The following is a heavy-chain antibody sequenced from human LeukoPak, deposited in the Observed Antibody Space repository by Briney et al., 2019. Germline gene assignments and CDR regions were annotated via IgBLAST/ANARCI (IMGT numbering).Heavy chain of an antibody. D-gene: IGHD1-26*01. CDR2: ISYDGSNK. V-gene: IGHV3-30*18. CDR1: GFTFSSYG. CDR3: AKDFGIVGATGAFDI. Sequence: GGSLRHSCAASGFTFSSYGMHWVRQAPGKGLEWVAVISYDGSNKYYADSVKGRFTISRDNSKNTLYLQMNSLRAEDTAVYYCAKDFGIVGATGAFDIWGQGTMVTVSS. J-gene: IGHJ3*02.